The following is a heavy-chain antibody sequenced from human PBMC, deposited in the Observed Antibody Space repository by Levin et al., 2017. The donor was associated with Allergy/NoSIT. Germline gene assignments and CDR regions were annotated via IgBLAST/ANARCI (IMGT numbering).Heavy chain of an antibody. D-gene: IGHD6-6*01. J-gene: IGHJ4*02. Sequence: GESLKISCAASGFTFSSYGMHWVRQAPGKGLEWVAVISYDGSNKYYADSVKGRFTISRDNSKNTLYLQMNSLRAEDTAVYYCAKDGGLDSSSPSFDYWGQGTLVTVSS. CDR1: GFTFSSYG. CDR2: ISYDGSNK. CDR3: AKDGGLDSSSPSFDY. V-gene: IGHV3-30*18.